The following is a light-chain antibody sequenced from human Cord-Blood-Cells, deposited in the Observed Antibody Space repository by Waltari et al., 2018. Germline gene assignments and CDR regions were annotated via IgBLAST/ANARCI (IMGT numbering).Light chain of an antibody. CDR3: QSYDSSLSGWV. Sequence: QSVLPQPPSVSGAPGQRVTISCTGSSSNTGAGYDLHWYQHLPGTAPKLLIYGNSNRPSGVPSRFSCSKSGTSASLAITGLQAEDEADYYCQSYDSSLSGWVFGGGTKLTVL. CDR2: GNS. J-gene: IGLJ3*02. V-gene: IGLV1-40*01. CDR1: SSNTGAGYD.